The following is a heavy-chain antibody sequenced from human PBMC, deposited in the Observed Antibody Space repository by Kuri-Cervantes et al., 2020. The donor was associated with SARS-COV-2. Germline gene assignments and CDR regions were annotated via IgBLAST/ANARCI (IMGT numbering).Heavy chain of an antibody. J-gene: IGHJ6*03. D-gene: IGHD4-17*01. CDR1: GYTFTNYW. V-gene: IGHV5-51*01. CDR2: IYPGDSDT. CDR3: ARRAYGEEVDYYYMDV. Sequence: GESLKISCKGSGYTFTNYWIGWVRQMPGKGLEWMGIIYPGDSDTRYSPSFQGQVTISADKSINTAFLQWSSLKASDTAIYYCARRAYGEEVDYYYMDVWGEGTTVTVSS.